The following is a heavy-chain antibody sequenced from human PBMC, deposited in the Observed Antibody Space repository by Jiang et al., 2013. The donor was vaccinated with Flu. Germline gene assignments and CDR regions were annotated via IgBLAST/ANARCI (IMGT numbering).Heavy chain of an antibody. CDR3: AREGVAVAGLELYWYFDL. CDR1: GGSISSGSYY. V-gene: IGHV4-61*02. Sequence: GSGLVKPSQTLSLTCTVSGGSISSGSYYWSWIRQPAGKGLEWIGRIYTSGSTNYNPSLKSRVTISVDTSKNQFSLKLSSVTAADTAVYYCAREGVAVAGLELYWYFDLWGRGTLVTVSS. J-gene: IGHJ2*01. D-gene: IGHD6-19*01. CDR2: IYTSGST.